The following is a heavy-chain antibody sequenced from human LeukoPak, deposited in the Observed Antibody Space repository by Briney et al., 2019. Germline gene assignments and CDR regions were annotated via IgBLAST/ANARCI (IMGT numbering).Heavy chain of an antibody. CDR3: AKDLSPFDY. CDR2: ISGSGGST. V-gene: IGHV3-23*01. J-gene: IGHJ4*02. Sequence: GGSLRLSCAASGFIFGSYAMNWVRQAPGKGLEWVSAISGSGGSTYYADSVKGRFTISRDNSKNTLYLQMNSLRAEDTAVYYCAKDLSPFDYWGQGTLVTVSS. CDR1: GFIFGSYA.